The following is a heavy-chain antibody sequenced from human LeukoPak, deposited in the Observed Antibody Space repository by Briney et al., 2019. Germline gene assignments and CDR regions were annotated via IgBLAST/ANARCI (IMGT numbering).Heavy chain of an antibody. CDR2: INPNSGGT. D-gene: IGHD3-10*01. CDR3: ARGPPLRAYYFDY. CDR1: GYTLTGYY. Sequence: ASVKVSCKASGYTLTGYYMHWVRQAPGQGLEWMGWINPNSGGTNCAQKFQGWVTMTRDTSISTAYMELSRLRSDDTAVYYCARGPPLRAYYFDYWGQGTLVTVSS. J-gene: IGHJ4*02. V-gene: IGHV1-2*04.